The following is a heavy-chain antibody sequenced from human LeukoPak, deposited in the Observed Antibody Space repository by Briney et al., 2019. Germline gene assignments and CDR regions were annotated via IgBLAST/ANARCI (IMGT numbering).Heavy chain of an antibody. CDR3: ARVSSSWYQDWYFDL. CDR2: IYTSGNT. J-gene: IGHJ2*01. V-gene: IGHV4-4*07. Sequence: PSETLSLTCTVSGGSISSYYWSWIRQPAGKGLEWIGRIYTSGNTNYKPSLKRRVTMSVDTSKNQFSLKLSSVTAADTAVYYCARVSSSWYQDWYFDLWGRGTLVTVSS. CDR1: GGSISSYY. D-gene: IGHD6-13*01.